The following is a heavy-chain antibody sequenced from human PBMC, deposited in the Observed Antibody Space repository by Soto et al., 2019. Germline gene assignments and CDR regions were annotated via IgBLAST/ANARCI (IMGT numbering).Heavy chain of an antibody. V-gene: IGHV3-15*01. CDR3: ITDPYYDFWSGYHFDY. CDR2: IKNKTDGGIT. Sequence: GGSLRLSCAASGFSFSKAWMSWVRLTPGKGLEWVGRIKNKTDGGITDYPAPVRDRFTISRDDSRSTLYLQMNSLKTEDTAVYYCITDPYYDFWSGYHFDYWGQGTLVTGSS. J-gene: IGHJ4*02. D-gene: IGHD3-3*01. CDR1: GFSFSKAW.